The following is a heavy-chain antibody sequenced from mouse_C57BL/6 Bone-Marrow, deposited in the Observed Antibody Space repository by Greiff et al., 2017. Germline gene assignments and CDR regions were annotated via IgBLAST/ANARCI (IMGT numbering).Heavy chain of an antibody. V-gene: IGHV1-61*01. J-gene: IGHJ1*03. D-gene: IGHD1-1*01. CDR3: ARRGVSSFYWYFDV. CDR1: GYTFTSYW. CDR2: IYPSDSET. Sequence: QVQLQQPGAELVRPGSSVKLSCKASGYTFTSYWMDWVKQRPGQGLEWIGNIYPSDSETHYNQKFKDKATLTVDKSSSTAYMQLSSLTSEDSAVYYCARRGVSSFYWYFDVWGTGTTVTVSS.